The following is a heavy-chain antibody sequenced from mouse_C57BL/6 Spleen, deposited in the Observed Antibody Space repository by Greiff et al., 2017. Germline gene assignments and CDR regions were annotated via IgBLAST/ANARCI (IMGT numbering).Heavy chain of an antibody. D-gene: IGHD4-1*01. CDR3: AREGTGTGNFDY. CDR1: GYTFTSYT. V-gene: IGHV1-4*01. Sequence: VQLQQSGAELARPGASVKMSCKASGYTFTSYTMHWVKQRPGQGLEWIGYINPSSGYTKYNQKFKDKATLTADKSSSTAYMQLSSLTSEDSAVYYCAREGTGTGNFDYWGQGTTLTVSS. CDR2: INPSSGYT. J-gene: IGHJ2*01.